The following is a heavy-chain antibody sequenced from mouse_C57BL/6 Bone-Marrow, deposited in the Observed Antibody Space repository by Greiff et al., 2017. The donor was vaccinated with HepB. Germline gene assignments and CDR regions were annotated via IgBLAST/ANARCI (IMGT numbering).Heavy chain of an antibody. J-gene: IGHJ3*01. CDR3: TPYSSGYGFAY. Sequence: EVKLEESGGGLVQPGGSMKLSCVASGFTFSNYWMNWVRQSPEKGLEWVAQIRLKSDNYATHYAESVKGRFTISRDDSKSSVYLQMNNLRAEDTGIYYCTPYSSGYGFAYWGQGTLVTVSA. D-gene: IGHD3-2*02. CDR1: GFTFSNYW. V-gene: IGHV6-3*01. CDR2: IRLKSDNYAT.